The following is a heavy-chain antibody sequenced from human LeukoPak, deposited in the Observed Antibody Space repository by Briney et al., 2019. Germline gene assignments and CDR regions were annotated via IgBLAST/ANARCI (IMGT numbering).Heavy chain of an antibody. CDR1: GFTFRSYE. CDR3: ASLFAVTSYWYFEL. V-gene: IGHV3-48*03. D-gene: IGHD4-17*01. J-gene: IGHJ2*01. Sequence: PGGSLRLSCAASGFTFRSYEMNWVRQAPRKGLEWISYISSSGSDIYYADSVKGRFTISRDNAKNSLYLQMNSLRAEDTAVYSCASLFAVTSYWYFELWGRGALVTVSS. CDR2: ISSSGSDI.